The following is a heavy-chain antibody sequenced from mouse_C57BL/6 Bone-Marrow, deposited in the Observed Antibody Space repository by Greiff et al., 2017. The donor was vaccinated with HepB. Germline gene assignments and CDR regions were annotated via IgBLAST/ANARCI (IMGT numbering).Heavy chain of an antibody. D-gene: IGHD1-1*02. CDR3: ARVATPLYAMDY. CDR2: IYPSDSET. Sequence: QVQLQQPGAELVRPGSSVKLSCKASGYTFTSYWMDWVKQRPGQGLEWIGNIYPSDSETHYNQKFKGKATLTADKSSSTAYMQLSSLTSEDSAVYFCARVATPLYAMDYWGQGTSVTVSS. J-gene: IGHJ4*01. V-gene: IGHV1-61*01. CDR1: GYTFTSYW.